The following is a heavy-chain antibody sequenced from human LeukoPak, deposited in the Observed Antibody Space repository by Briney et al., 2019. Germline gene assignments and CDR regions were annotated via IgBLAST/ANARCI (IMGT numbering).Heavy chain of an antibody. J-gene: IGHJ3*02. V-gene: IGHV1-46*01. CDR3: ARELYSSGWYDPRSEKSKAFGI. D-gene: IGHD6-19*01. Sequence: ASVKVSCKASGYTFTSYYMHWVRQAPGQGLEWMGIINPSGGSTSYAQKFQGRVTVTRDTSTSTVYMELSSLRSEDTAVYYCARELYSSGWYDPRSEKSKAFGIWGQGTMVTVSS. CDR1: GYTFTSYY. CDR2: INPSGGST.